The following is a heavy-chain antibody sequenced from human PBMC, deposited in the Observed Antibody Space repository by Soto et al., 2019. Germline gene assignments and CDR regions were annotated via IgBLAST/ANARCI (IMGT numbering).Heavy chain of an antibody. Sequence: QVQLVESGGGLVRPGGSLRLSCAASGFTFSDYYMSWIRQVPGKGLEWVAYISGTSDSIPYADSVKGRFTISRDNARNALYLQMHSLRAEDTALYYCARVGVVTAAGTSDYWGQGTLVTVSS. V-gene: IGHV3-11*06. D-gene: IGHD6-13*01. J-gene: IGHJ4*02. CDR1: GFTFSDYY. CDR2: ISGTSDSI. CDR3: ARVGVVTAAGTSDY.